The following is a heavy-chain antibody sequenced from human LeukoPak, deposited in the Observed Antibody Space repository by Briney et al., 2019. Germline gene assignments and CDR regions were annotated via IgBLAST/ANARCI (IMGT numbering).Heavy chain of an antibody. CDR1: GYTFTSYG. CDR2: ISAYNGNT. CDR3: ARVYRLGIVGADDAFDI. D-gene: IGHD1-26*01. V-gene: IGHV1-18*01. J-gene: IGHJ3*02. Sequence: ASVKVSCKASGYTFTSYGISWVRQAPGQGLEWMGWISAYNGNTNYAQKLQGRVTMTTDTSTSTAYMELRSLRSDDTAVYYCARVYRLGIVGADDAFDIWGQGTMVTVSS.